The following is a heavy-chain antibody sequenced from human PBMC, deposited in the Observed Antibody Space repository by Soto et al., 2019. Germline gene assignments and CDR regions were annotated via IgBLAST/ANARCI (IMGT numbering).Heavy chain of an antibody. D-gene: IGHD3-16*02. CDR1: GGSFSGYY. CDR3: ARVVITFGGVIDTD. J-gene: IGHJ4*02. Sequence: QVQLQQWGAGLLKPSETLSLTCAVYGGSFSGYYWSWIRQPPGKGLEWIGEINHSGSTNYNPSLTSRVTISVDTSKNQFSLKLSSVTAADTAVYYCARVVITFGGVIDTDWGQGTLVTVSS. CDR2: INHSGST. V-gene: IGHV4-34*01.